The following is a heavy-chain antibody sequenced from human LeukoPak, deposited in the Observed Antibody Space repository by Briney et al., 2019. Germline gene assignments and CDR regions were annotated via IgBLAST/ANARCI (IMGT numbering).Heavy chain of an antibody. V-gene: IGHV3-30*01. CDR2: ISNDESNK. J-gene: IGHJ4*02. CDR1: GFTFSSYA. D-gene: IGHD2-2*01. CDR3: AKEYPPKAYFDY. Sequence: RSGGSLRLSCAAFGFTFSSYAMHWIRQSPGKGLEWVGVISNDESNKYYADSVRGRFTLYRNNSKNTLYLQINSLRAAGTAVSFCAKEYPPKAYFDYWGQGALVTVSS.